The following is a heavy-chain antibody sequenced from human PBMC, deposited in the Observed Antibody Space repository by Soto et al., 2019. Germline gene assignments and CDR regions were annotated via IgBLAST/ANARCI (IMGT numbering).Heavy chain of an antibody. V-gene: IGHV1-3*01. CDR2: INAANGNT. CDR1: GYTFANSA. J-gene: IGHJ4*02. Sequence: ASVKVSCKASGYTFANSAMHWVRQAPGQRLEWMGWINAANGNTKYSQRFQGRLTISRDTSAITAVMELSGLRYEDTAVYYWARDNNGADYWGQGTLVTVSS. CDR3: ARDNNGADY. D-gene: IGHD1-1*01.